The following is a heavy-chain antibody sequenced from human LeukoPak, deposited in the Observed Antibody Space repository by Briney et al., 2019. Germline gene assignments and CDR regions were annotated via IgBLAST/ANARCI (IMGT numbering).Heavy chain of an antibody. V-gene: IGHV3-73*01. CDR3: TRRTRGYSSGPPYFDS. CDR1: GFTFSGSA. D-gene: IGHD5-18*01. Sequence: GGSLRLSCAASGFTFSGSAMHWVRQASGKGLEWVGRIRSKDNSYATAYAASVKGRFTISRDDSKNTAYLQMNSLKTEDTAVYYCTRRTRGYSSGPPYFDSWGQGTLVTVSS. CDR2: IRSKDNSYAT. J-gene: IGHJ4*02.